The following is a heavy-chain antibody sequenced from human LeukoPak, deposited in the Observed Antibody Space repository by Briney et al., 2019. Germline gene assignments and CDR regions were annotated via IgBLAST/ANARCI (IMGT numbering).Heavy chain of an antibody. Sequence: PSETLSLTCNVSGGSISSSSYYWGWIRQPPGKGLEYIGSFSYSGSTYYNPSLKSRVTISVDTSKKQFSLKLGSVTAADTAVYYCASLSKYYYESRGFFDYWGQGTLVTVSS. D-gene: IGHD3-22*01. CDR1: GGSISSSSYY. J-gene: IGHJ4*02. CDR3: ASLSKYYYESRGFFDY. CDR2: FSYSGST. V-gene: IGHV4-39*01.